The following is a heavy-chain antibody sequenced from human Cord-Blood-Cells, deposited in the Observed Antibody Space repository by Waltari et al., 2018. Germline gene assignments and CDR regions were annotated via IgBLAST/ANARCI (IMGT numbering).Heavy chain of an antibody. V-gene: IGHV4-4*02. D-gene: IGHD6-13*01. CDR1: GGSISSSNW. J-gene: IGHJ3*02. Sequence: QVQLQESGPGLVKPSGTLSLTCAGSGGSISSSNWWSWVRQPPGKGLEWSGEIYHSGSTSDNPSLKSRFTIAVDKSKNHFSLKLSSETAADTAVYYCAFHGYSSSWDAFDIWGQGTMVTVSS. CDR2: IYHSGST. CDR3: AFHGYSSSWDAFDI.